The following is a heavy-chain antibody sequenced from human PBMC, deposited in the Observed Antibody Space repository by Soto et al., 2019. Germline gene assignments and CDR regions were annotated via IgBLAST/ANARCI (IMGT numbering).Heavy chain of an antibody. J-gene: IGHJ5*02. D-gene: IGHD3-3*01. CDR1: GYTFTSYY. V-gene: IGHV1-46*01. Sequence: ASVKVSCKASGYTFTSYYMHWVRQAPGQGLEWMGIINPSGGSTSYAQKFQGRVTMTRDTSTSTVYMELSSLRSEDTAVYYCARSAVDFWSGSLQPAKYLFDPWGQGTLVIVSS. CDR2: INPSGGST. CDR3: ARSAVDFWSGSLQPAKYLFDP.